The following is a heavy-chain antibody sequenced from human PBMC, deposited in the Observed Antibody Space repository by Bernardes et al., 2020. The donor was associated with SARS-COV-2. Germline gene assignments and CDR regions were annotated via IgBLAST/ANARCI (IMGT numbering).Heavy chain of an antibody. CDR3: ARGGVAGYSYGYPSFDY. CDR1: GFTVSSNY. Sequence: GGSLRLSCAASGFTVSSNYMSWVRKAPGKGLEWVSVIYSGGSTYYADSVKGRFTISRDNSKNTLYLQMNSLRAEDTAVYYCARGGVAGYSYGYPSFDYWGQGTLVTVSS. D-gene: IGHD5-18*01. J-gene: IGHJ4*02. V-gene: IGHV3-53*01. CDR2: IYSGGST.